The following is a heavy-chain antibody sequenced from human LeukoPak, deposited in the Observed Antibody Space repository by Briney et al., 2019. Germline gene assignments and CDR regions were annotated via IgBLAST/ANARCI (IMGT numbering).Heavy chain of an antibody. CDR2: ISSRGGTI. CDR3: ARVSCSSTSCSGIDY. V-gene: IGHV3-48*03. CDR1: GFTFSYYE. J-gene: IGHJ4*02. D-gene: IGHD2-2*01. Sequence: PGGSLRLSCVASGFTFSYYEMNWVRQAPGKGLEWVSAISSRGGTIYYADSVKGRFAISRDNAKNSLYMQMNSLRAEDTAVYYCARVSCSSTSCSGIDYWGQGTLVTVSS.